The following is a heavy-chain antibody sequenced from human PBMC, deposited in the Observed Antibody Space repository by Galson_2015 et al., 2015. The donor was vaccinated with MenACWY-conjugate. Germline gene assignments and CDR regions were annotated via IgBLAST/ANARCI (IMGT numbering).Heavy chain of an antibody. Sequence: SLRLSCAASGFTFSHYGMHWVRQAPGKGLEWVTAISYDGNNKYYADSAKGRFTISRDNSKNTVSLQMNGLTTEDTAVYFCARVLSSGWTRQFDYWGQGTLVAVSS. CDR2: ISYDGNNK. CDR3: ARVLSSGWTRQFDY. D-gene: IGHD6-19*01. CDR1: GFTFSHYG. V-gene: IGHV3-30*03. J-gene: IGHJ4*02.